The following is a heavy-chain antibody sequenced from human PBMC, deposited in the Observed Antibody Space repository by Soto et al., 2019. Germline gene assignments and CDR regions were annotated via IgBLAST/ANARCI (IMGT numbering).Heavy chain of an antibody. J-gene: IGHJ4*02. Sequence: QVQLQESGPGLVKPSGTLSLTCTVSDGSISNYYWSWIRQAPGKGLEWIGCIYDNRSPNYNPSLRSRVTISLDTSQNQFSLKMTSVTAADTALYYCGRQDPGGENDYWGQGTLVTVSS. CDR2: IYDNRSP. V-gene: IGHV4-59*08. CDR1: DGSISNYY. CDR3: GRQDPGGENDY.